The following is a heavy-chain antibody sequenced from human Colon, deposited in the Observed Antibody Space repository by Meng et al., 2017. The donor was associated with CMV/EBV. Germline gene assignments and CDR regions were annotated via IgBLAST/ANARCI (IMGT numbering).Heavy chain of an antibody. CDR1: GFTFRHRY. CDR3: ASGEEQLAHFDY. D-gene: IGHD6-13*01. Sequence: SCKASGFTFRHRYVHWVRQAPGQAREWMGWITTFNGNTNYAQKLQDRVTITRDMSMTTAYMELSSLRSDDRAIYFCASGEEQLAHFDYWGQGTLVTVSS. J-gene: IGHJ4*02. V-gene: IGHV1-45*02. CDR2: ITTFNGNT.